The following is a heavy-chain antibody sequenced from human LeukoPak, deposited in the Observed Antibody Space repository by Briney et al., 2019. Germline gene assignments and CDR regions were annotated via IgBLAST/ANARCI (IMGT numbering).Heavy chain of an antibody. CDR1: GGTFSSYA. CDR3: ATVDTAMVTYYFYYYMDI. Sequence: SVKVSCKASGGTFSSYAITWVRQAPGQGLEWMGGIIPIFGTANYAQKFQGRVTITADESTSTAYMELSSLRSEDTAVYCCATVDTAMVTYYFYYYMDIWGKGTTVTVSS. J-gene: IGHJ6*03. D-gene: IGHD5-18*01. V-gene: IGHV1-69*13. CDR2: IIPIFGTA.